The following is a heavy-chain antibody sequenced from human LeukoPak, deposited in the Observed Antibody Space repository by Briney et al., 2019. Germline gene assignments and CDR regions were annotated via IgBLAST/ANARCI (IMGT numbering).Heavy chain of an antibody. CDR3: AKSGYNRFDY. CDR1: GFTFRNYA. Sequence: GGSLRLSCAASGFTFRNYAMSWVRQAPGKGLEWVLTMTAGGSTYYAESVEGRFTISRDNSKNTLYLQMNSLIAEETAVYYCAKSGYNRFDYWGQGTRVTVSS. J-gene: IGHJ4*02. V-gene: IGHV3-23*01. D-gene: IGHD5-24*01. CDR2: MTAGGST.